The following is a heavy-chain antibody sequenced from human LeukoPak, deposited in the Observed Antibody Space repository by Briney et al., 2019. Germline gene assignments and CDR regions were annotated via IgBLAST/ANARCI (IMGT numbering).Heavy chain of an antibody. D-gene: IGHD3-9*01. J-gene: IGHJ4*02. Sequence: GGSLRLSCAASGFTFSSYAMHWVRQAPGKGLEWVAVISYDGSNKYYADSVKGRFTISRDNSKNTLYLQMNSLRAEDTAVYYCASGYDILTLDYWGQGTLVTVSS. V-gene: IGHV3-30-3*01. CDR1: GFTFSSYA. CDR3: ASGYDILTLDY. CDR2: ISYDGSNK.